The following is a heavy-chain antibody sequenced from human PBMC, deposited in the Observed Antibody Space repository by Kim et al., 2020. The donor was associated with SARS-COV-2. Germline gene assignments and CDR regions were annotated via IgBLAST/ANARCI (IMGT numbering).Heavy chain of an antibody. Sequence: YCADSGKGQFTNSRNNTKNTLYLQMNSLRAEDTAVYYCARVYGEGDAFDSWGQGTMVTVSS. J-gene: IGHJ3*02. D-gene: IGHD4-17*01. CDR3: ARVYGEGDAFDS. V-gene: IGHV3-30*01.